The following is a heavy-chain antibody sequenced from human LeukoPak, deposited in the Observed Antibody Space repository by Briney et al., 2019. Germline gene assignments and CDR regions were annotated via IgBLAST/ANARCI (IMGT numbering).Heavy chain of an antibody. V-gene: IGHV3-30*18. D-gene: IGHD3-10*01. Sequence: GRSLRLSCAASGFVFSNHGMHWVRQAPGKGLEWVAVISHDGSAKDYAGSVKGRFTISRDNSKNTLYLQINSLRAEDTAVYFCAKETGGSGSSYLSFFDYWGQGTLVTVSS. CDR3: AKETGGSGSSYLSFFDY. CDR2: ISHDGSAK. J-gene: IGHJ4*02. CDR1: GFVFSNHG.